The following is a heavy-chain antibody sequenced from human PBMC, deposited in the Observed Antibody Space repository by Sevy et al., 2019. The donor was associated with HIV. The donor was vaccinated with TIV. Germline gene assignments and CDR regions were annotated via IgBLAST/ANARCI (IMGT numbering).Heavy chain of an antibody. CDR2: ISSSSSYI. D-gene: IGHD2-2*01. J-gene: IGHJ4*02. CDR3: SRGDCSSTSCSHYFDY. Sequence: GGSLRLSCAASGFTFSSYSMNWVRQAPGKGLEWVSSISSSSSYIYYADSVKGRFTSSRDNAKNSLYLQMNSLRAEDTAVYYCSRGDCSSTSCSHYFDYWGQGTLVTVSS. CDR1: GFTFSSYS. V-gene: IGHV3-21*01.